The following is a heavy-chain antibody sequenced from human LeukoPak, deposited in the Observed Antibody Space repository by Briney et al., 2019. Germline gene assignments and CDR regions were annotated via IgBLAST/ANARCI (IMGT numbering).Heavy chain of an antibody. J-gene: IGHJ4*02. V-gene: IGHV1-18*01. CDR3: ARSRGGYSYGYGED. CDR1: GYSFTSYG. Sequence: GASVKVSCKASGYSFTSYGISWVRPAPGQGVEWMGWISAYNGNTNYAQKLQDRVTMTTDKSTSTGYMELRSLTSDDTAVYYCARSRGGYSYGYGEDWGQGTLVTVSS. D-gene: IGHD5-18*01. CDR2: ISAYNGNT.